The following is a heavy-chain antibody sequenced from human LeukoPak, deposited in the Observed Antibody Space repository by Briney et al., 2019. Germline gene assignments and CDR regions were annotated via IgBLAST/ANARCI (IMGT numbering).Heavy chain of an antibody. CDR1: GFTFSSYA. Sequence: GGSLRLSCAASGFTFSSYAMSWVRQAPGKGLEWVSSISGSGTNTYYADSVKGRFTISRDNSKNTLYLQMNSLRAEDTAVYYCAKDHAGYLAVAGLSSAGRWGQGTLVTVSS. J-gene: IGHJ4*02. CDR3: AKDHAGYLAVAGLSSAGR. CDR2: ISGSGTNT. V-gene: IGHV3-23*01. D-gene: IGHD6-19*01.